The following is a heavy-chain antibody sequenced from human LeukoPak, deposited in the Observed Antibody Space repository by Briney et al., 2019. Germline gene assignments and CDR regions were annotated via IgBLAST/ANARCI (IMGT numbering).Heavy chain of an antibody. CDR3: ARAPSGSYAIDY. J-gene: IGHJ4*02. CDR2: ISGSGGST. CDR1: GFTFSSYA. V-gene: IGHV3-23*01. Sequence: PGGSLRLSCAASGFTFSSYAMSWVRQAPGKGLEWVSTISGSGGSTYYADSVKGRFTTSRDNAMNSLYLQMNSLRAEDTAVYYCARAPSGSYAIDYWGQGTLVTVSS. D-gene: IGHD1-26*01.